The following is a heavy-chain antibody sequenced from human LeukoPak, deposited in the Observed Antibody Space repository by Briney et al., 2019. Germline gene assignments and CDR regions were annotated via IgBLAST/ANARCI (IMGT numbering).Heavy chain of an antibody. Sequence: PSETLSLTCAVSGGSFSGHYWRWIRQPPGKGLEWIGEINQSGSTNYNPSLKSRVTISVETSKNQFSLNLSSVTAADTAVYYCARVGTKSRDGPLDYWGQGTLVTVSS. CDR3: ARVGTKSRDGPLDY. J-gene: IGHJ4*02. V-gene: IGHV4-34*01. D-gene: IGHD2-2*01. CDR1: GGSFSGHY. CDR2: INQSGST.